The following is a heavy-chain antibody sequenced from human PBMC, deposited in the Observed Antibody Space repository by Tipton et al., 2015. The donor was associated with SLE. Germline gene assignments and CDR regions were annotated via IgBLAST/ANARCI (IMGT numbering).Heavy chain of an antibody. CDR3: AKLTGDFGLTVDY. D-gene: IGHD4-17*01. Sequence: SLRLSCAASGFTFNSYAMHWVRQAPGKGLEYVSAISSNGGSTYYANSVKGRFTISRDNSKNTLYLQMGSLRAEDTAVYYCAKLTGDFGLTVDYWGQGTLVTVSS. J-gene: IGHJ4*02. CDR2: ISSNGGST. V-gene: IGHV3-64*01. CDR1: GFTFNSYA.